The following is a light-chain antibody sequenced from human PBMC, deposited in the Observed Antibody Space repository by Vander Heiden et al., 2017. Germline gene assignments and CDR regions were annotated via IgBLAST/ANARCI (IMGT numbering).Light chain of an antibody. CDR2: KDS. J-gene: IGLJ2*01. CDR1: ALPKPY. V-gene: IGLV3-25*03. Sequence: SYELTQPPSVSVSPGQTARLTCSGDALPKPYAFWYQQKPGQAPVLVMYKDSERSSGIPDGFSGSSSGTTVTLTISGVQAEDEADYYCQSADSSGADVVFGGGTKLTVL. CDR3: QSADSSGADVV.